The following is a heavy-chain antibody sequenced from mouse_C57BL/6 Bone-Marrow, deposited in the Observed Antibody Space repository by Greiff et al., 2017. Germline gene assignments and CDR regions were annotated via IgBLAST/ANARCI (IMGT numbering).Heavy chain of an antibody. V-gene: IGHV1-39*01. D-gene: IGHD2-2*01. J-gene: IGHJ4*01. Sequence: VQLQQSGPELVKPGASVKISCKASGYSFTDYNMNWVQQSNGKSLEWIGVINPNYGTTSYNQKFKGKATLTVDQSSSTAYMQINSLTSEDSAVCYRTRAYGYDYAMDYWGQGTSVTVSA. CDR1: GYSFTDYN. CDR3: TRAYGYDYAMDY. CDR2: INPNYGTT.